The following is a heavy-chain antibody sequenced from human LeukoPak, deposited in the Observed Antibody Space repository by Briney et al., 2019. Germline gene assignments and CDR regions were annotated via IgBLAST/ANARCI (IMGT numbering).Heavy chain of an antibody. CDR2: INHSGST. V-gene: IGHV4-34*01. CDR1: GGSFSGYY. Sequence: SETLSLTCAVYGGSFSGYYWSWIRQPPGKGLEWIGEINHSGSTNYNPSLKSRVTISVDTSKNQFSLKLSSVTTADTAVYYCARATTVTTLHFDYWGQGTLVTVSS. CDR3: ARATTVTTLHFDY. J-gene: IGHJ4*02. D-gene: IGHD4-17*01.